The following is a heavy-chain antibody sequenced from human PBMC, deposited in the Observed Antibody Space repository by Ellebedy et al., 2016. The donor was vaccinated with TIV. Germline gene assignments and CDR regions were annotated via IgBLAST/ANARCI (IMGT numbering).Heavy chain of an antibody. Sequence: GESLKIPCKAFGYTFTNSWIAWVRQRPGKGLEWKGVIYPGDFKTRYSPSFQGQVTMSVDRSISTAYLHWWSLKASDTAVYYCATHSGNNRDYDYWGQGTLDTVSS. D-gene: IGHD1-26*01. V-gene: IGHV5-51*01. CDR3: ATHSGNNRDYDY. CDR2: IYPGDFKT. CDR1: GYTFTNSW. J-gene: IGHJ4*02.